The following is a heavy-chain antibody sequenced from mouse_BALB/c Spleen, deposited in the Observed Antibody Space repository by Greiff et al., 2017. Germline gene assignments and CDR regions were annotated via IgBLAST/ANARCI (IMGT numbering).Heavy chain of an antibody. CDR1: GFNIKDYY. CDR2: IDPENGDN. D-gene: IGHD4-1*01. J-gene: IGHJ2*01. V-gene: IGHV14-4*02. CDR3: NAIWVFFDY. Sequence: EVQLQQSGAELVRSGASVKLSCTASGFNIKDYYMHWVKQRPEQGLEWIGWIDPENGDNEYAPKFQGKATMTADTSSNTAYLQLSSLTSEDTAVYYSNAIWVFFDYWGQGTTLTVSS.